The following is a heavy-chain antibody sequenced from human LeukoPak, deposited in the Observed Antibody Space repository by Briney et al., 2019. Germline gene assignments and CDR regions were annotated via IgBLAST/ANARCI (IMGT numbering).Heavy chain of an antibody. Sequence: PGGSLRLSCAASGFTLSSYAMNWVRQAPGKGLEWISYIGSAIYYADSVKGRFTIPRDNAKNSLFLQMNSLRAEDTAVYYCARDHAYAFDIWGQGTLVTVSS. D-gene: IGHD2-2*01. V-gene: IGHV3-48*01. CDR1: GFTLSSYA. J-gene: IGHJ3*02. CDR3: ARDHAYAFDI. CDR2: IGSAI.